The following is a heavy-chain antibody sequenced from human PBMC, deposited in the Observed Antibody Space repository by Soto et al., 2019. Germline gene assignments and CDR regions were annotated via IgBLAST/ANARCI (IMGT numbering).Heavy chain of an antibody. CDR2: IYHSGST. V-gene: IGHV4-38-2*01. Sequence: SETLSLTCAVSGYSISSGYYWGWIRQPPGKGLEWIGSIYHSGSTYYNPSLKSRVTISVDTSKNQFSLKLSSVTAADTAVYYCASYRTYGSGILDYWGQGTLVTVSS. D-gene: IGHD3-10*01. J-gene: IGHJ4*02. CDR1: GYSISSGYY. CDR3: ASYRTYGSGILDY.